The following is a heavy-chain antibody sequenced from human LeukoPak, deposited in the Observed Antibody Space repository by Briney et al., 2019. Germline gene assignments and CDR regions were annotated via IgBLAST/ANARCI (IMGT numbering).Heavy chain of an antibody. CDR1: GGSISSYY. V-gene: IGHV4-59*01. CDR3: ARERRYYDSSGYYDSGAFDI. Sequence: SETLSLTCTVSGGSISSYYWSWIRQPPGKGLEWIGYIYYSGSTNYNPSLKSRVTISVDTSKNQFSLKLSSVTAADTAVYYCARERRYYDSSGYYDSGAFDIWGQGTMVTVSS. D-gene: IGHD3-22*01. CDR2: IYYSGST. J-gene: IGHJ3*02.